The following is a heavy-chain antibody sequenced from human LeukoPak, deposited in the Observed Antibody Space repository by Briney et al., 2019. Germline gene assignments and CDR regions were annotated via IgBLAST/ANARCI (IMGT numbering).Heavy chain of an antibody. J-gene: IGHJ6*03. CDR1: GGSISSSSYY. CDR3: ARGYCSGGSCYSYYYYNYMDV. V-gene: IGHV4-39*07. CDR2: IHYSGST. Sequence: SETLSLTCTVSGGSISSSSYYWGWIRQPPGKGLEWIGSIHYSGSTNYNPSLKSRVTISVDTSKNQFSLKLSSVTAADTAVYCCARGYCSGGSCYSYYYYNYMDVWGKGTTVTVSS. D-gene: IGHD2-15*01.